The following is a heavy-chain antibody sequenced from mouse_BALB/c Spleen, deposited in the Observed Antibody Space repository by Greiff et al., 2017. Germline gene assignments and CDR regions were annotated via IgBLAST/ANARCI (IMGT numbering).Heavy chain of an antibody. D-gene: IGHD2-10*02. CDR2: IYPGNGDT. Sequence: QVQLQQPGAELVKPGASVKMSCKASGYTFTSYNMHWVKQTPGQGLEWIGAIYPGNGDTSYNQKFKGKATLTADKSSSTAYMQLSSLTSEDSAVYYCARGYGNYFDYWGQGTTLTVSS. CDR1: GYTFTSYN. CDR3: ARGYGNYFDY. J-gene: IGHJ2*01. V-gene: IGHV1-12*01.